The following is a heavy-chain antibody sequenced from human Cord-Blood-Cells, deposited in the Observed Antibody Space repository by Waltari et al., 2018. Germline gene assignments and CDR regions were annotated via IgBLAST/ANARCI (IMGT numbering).Heavy chain of an antibody. Sequence: EVQLLHSGGGLVQSGGSLRLSCVASGFTFSRYALSWVRTAPGKGLEWGSAISGSGGSTYYADSVKGLSTISRDNSKNTLYLQMNSLRAEDTAVYYCAKDAQVGATYYFDYWGQGTLVTVSS. V-gene: IGHV3-23*01. CDR3: AKDAQVGATYYFDY. CDR2: ISGSGGST. J-gene: IGHJ4*02. D-gene: IGHD1-26*01. CDR1: GFTFSRYA.